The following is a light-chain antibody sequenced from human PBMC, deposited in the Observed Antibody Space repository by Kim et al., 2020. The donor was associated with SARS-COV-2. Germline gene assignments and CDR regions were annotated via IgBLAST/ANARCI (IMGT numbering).Light chain of an antibody. J-gene: IGLJ3*02. CDR3: NSRDSSGNHQV. Sequence: SSELTQDPAVSVALGQTVRITCQGDSLRSYYASWYQQKPGQAPVLVIYGKNNRHSGIPDRFSGSSSGNTASLTITGAQAEDEADYYCNSRDSSGNHQVFGGGTQLAV. V-gene: IGLV3-19*01. CDR1: SLRSYY. CDR2: GKN.